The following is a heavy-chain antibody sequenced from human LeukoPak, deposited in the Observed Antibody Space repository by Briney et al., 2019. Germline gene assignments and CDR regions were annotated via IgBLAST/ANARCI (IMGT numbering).Heavy chain of an antibody. Sequence: SETLSLTCAVSGGSISSGGYSWSWIRQPPGKGLEWIGYIYHSGSTYYNPSLKSRVTISVDRSKNQFSLKLSSVTAADTAVYYCARYYGGSYNWFDPWDQGTLVTVSS. V-gene: IGHV4-30-2*01. CDR2: IYHSGST. J-gene: IGHJ5*02. CDR1: GGSISSGGYS. D-gene: IGHD4-23*01. CDR3: ARYYGGSYNWFDP.